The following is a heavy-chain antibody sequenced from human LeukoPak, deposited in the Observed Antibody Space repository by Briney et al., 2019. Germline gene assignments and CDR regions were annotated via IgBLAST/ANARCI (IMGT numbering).Heavy chain of an antibody. CDR2: IKQDGSEK. CDR3: ARGFSYVSDYFDY. V-gene: IGHV3-7*01. J-gene: IGHJ4*02. CDR1: GFIFSNYW. Sequence: GGSLRLSCVASGFIFSNYWMGWVRQAPGKGLEWVANIKQDGSEKYYVDSVEGRFTISRDNAKNSLYLQLNSLRAEDTALYYCARGFSYVSDYFDYWGQGTLVTASS. D-gene: IGHD2-8*01.